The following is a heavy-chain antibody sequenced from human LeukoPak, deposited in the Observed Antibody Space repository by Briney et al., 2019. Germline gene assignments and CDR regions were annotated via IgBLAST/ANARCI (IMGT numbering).Heavy chain of an antibody. CDR1: GFTVSSNY. CDR2: IYSGGDK. J-gene: IGHJ4*02. Sequence: PGGSLRLSCAAAGFTVSSNYMSWVRQAPGKGLEWLTDIYSGGDKYYADSVKGRFIISRNNSNKTLYHQMSSLRAEDTAVYFCVKGGVYSSGCTDYGGQGTLVTVSS. CDR3: VKGGVYSSGCTDY. D-gene: IGHD6-19*01. V-gene: IGHV3-53*04.